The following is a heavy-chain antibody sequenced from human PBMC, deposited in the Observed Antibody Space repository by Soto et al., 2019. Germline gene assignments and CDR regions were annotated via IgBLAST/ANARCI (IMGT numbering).Heavy chain of an antibody. Sequence: QVQLVESGGGVVQPGRSLRLSCAASGFTFRTYAMHWVRQGPGKGLEWVAVISSDGRDKKTADSVKGRFTISRDNSKNTLYLEMNSLRPEDTAVYYCAKDRTPVADYYFDFWGQGTLVTVSS. CDR1: GFTFRTYA. CDR2: ISSDGRDK. V-gene: IGHV3-30*18. CDR3: AKDRTPVADYYFDF. D-gene: IGHD6-19*01. J-gene: IGHJ4*02.